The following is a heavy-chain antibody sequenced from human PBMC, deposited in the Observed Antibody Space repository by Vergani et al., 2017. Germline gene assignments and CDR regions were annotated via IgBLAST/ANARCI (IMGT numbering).Heavy chain of an antibody. CDR1: GYIFTDYY. D-gene: IGHD3-10*01. CDR2: INPKTGDA. Sequence: QVQLVQSGAEMKKPGASMQVSCEASGYIFTDYYIHWVRQAPGQGLAWMGWINPKTGDANYARKFQDRVTMTRDTSLSTVYLELTRLTSDDTAVYHCARDPRVSESLFSWFDPWGKGTLVIVAS. CDR3: ARDPRVSESLFSWFDP. J-gene: IGHJ5*02. V-gene: IGHV1-2*02.